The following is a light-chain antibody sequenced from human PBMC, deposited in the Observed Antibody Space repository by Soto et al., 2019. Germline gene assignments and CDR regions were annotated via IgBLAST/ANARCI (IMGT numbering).Light chain of an antibody. CDR2: AAS. CDR3: QQSYDTVA. Sequence: DIRMTQSPSSLSASVGDRVTITCRASQTISSYLNWYQQKPGKAPQLLIYAASTLQSGVPSRFSGSGSGTEFTPTISSLQTGDFATYYCQQSYDTVAFGGGTKVEIK. CDR1: QTISSY. V-gene: IGKV1-39*01. J-gene: IGKJ4*01.